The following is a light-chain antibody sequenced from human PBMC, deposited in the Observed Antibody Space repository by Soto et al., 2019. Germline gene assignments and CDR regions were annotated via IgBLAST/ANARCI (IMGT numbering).Light chain of an antibody. V-gene: IGKV3-20*01. Sequence: ENVLTQSPGTLSVSPEERATLSCRTIQSVANNYLAWYKQKPGQPPRLLIYDASNRATGIPDRFSGSGSGTDFTLTINRLDPDDFAVFYCQQYATSPLTFGQGTKVDI. CDR2: DAS. J-gene: IGKJ1*01. CDR3: QQYATSPLT. CDR1: QSVANNY.